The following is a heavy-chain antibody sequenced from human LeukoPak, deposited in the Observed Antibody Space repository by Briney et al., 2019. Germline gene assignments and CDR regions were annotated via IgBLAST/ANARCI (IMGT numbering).Heavy chain of an antibody. D-gene: IGHD6-13*01. CDR2: TYYRSKWYN. CDR3: ARKYSSSWYDALDI. CDR1: GDTVSSNSAA. V-gene: IGHV6-1*01. J-gene: IGHJ3*02. Sequence: PSQTLSLTCAISGDTVSSNSAAWNWIRQSPSRGLEWLGRTYYRSKWYNDCAISVKSRITINPDTSKNQFSLQLNSVTPEDTAVYYCARKYSSSWYDALDIWGQGTMVTVSS.